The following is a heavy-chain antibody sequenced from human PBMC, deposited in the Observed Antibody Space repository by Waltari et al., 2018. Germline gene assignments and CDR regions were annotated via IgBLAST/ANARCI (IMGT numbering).Heavy chain of an antibody. J-gene: IGHJ5*02. CDR3: ARQNTPGSSSPRGWFDP. Sequence: QPQLQESGSGLVKPSQTLSLTCAVSGGSISSGGYSWSWIRQPPGKGLEWIGYIYHSGSTYYNPSLKSRVTISVDRSKNQFSLKLSSVTAADTAVYYCARQNTPGSSSPRGWFDPWGQGTLVTVSS. D-gene: IGHD6-6*01. CDR1: GGSISSGGYS. V-gene: IGHV4-30-2*01. CDR2: IYHSGST.